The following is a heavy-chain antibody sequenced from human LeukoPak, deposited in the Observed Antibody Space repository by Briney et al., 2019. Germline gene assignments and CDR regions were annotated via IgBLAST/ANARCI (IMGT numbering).Heavy chain of an antibody. CDR1: GGSISSYY. Sequence: KPSETLSLTCTVSGGSISSYYWSWIQQPPGKGLEWIGYIYYSGSTNYNPSLKSRVTISVDTSKNQFSLKLSSVTAADTAVYYCARYGKIYGDYDNYFDYWGQGTLVTVSS. CDR3: ARYGKIYGDYDNYFDY. V-gene: IGHV4-59*01. CDR2: IYYSGST. J-gene: IGHJ4*02. D-gene: IGHD4-17*01.